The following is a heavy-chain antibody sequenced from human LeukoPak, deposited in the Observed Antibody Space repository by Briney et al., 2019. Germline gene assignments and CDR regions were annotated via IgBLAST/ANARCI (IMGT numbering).Heavy chain of an antibody. Sequence: GGSLRLSCAASGFTFSSYGMHWVRQAPGKGLERVAVIWYDGSNKYYADSVKGRFTISRDNSKNTLYLQMNSLRAEDTAVYYCAGDGITMVRGVSFYYGMDVWGKGTTVTVSS. CDR1: GFTFSSYG. CDR2: IWYDGSNK. D-gene: IGHD3-10*01. V-gene: IGHV3-33*01. J-gene: IGHJ6*04. CDR3: AGDGITMVRGVSFYYGMDV.